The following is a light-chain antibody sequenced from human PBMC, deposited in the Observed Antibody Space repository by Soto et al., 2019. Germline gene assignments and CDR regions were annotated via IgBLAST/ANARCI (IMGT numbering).Light chain of an antibody. Sequence: IQLTQSPSFLSASVGDRVTITCRASQGIASHLAWYQQTPGKAPKFLIYAGSTLESGVPSRLSGSGFGTEFTLTISSLQPEDFATYYCQQVNTFPHTFGQGTKLEIK. CDR1: QGIASH. CDR2: AGS. J-gene: IGKJ2*01. CDR3: QQVNTFPHT. V-gene: IGKV1-9*01.